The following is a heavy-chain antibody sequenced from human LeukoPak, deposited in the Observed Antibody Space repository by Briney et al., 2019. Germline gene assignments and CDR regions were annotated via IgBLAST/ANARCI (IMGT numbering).Heavy chain of an antibody. Sequence: GASLRLSCTASGFTFGDYAMSWVRQAPGKGLELVGFIRSKAYGGTTEYAASVKGRFTISRDDSKSIAYLQMNSLKTEDTAVYYCTRERDSYGYWGQGTLVTVSS. D-gene: IGHD5-18*01. V-gene: IGHV3-49*04. CDR1: GFTFGDYA. CDR3: TRERDSYGY. CDR2: IRSKAYGGTT. J-gene: IGHJ4*02.